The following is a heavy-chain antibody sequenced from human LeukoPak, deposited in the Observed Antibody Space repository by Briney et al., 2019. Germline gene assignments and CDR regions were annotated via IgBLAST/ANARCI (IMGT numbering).Heavy chain of an antibody. CDR1: GGSISSYY. CDR3: ARVPVDTAMTHAFDI. CDR2: IYYSGST. D-gene: IGHD5-18*01. V-gene: IGHV4-59*01. J-gene: IGHJ3*02. Sequence: SETLSLTCTVSGGSISSYYWSWIRQPPGKGLEWIGYIYYSGSTNYNPSLKSRVTISVDTSKNQFSLKLSSVTAADTAVYYCARVPVDTAMTHAFDIWGQGTMVTVSS.